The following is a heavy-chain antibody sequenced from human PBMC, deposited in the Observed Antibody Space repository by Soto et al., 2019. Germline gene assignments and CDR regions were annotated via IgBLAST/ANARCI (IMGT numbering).Heavy chain of an antibody. CDR2: ISNDDNSA. J-gene: IGHJ4*01. V-gene: IGHV3-74*01. CDR1: GFRFSAYW. CDR3: VRDSARPFDY. Sequence: EVHLVESGGGLVRPGGSLRLSCAASGFRFSAYWIHWVRQVPGKGLAWVSHISNDDNSATYADSVKGRFTISRDDAKNTVYLQINSLRADDTAVYYCVRDSARPFDYWGRGTLVTVSS.